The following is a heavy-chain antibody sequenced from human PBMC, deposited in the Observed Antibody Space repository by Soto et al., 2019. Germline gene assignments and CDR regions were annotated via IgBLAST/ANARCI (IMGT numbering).Heavy chain of an antibody. CDR3: ARSEGSGSYPTLYVGMDV. D-gene: IGHD3-10*01. CDR1: GGTFSSYA. Sequence: QVQLVQSGAEVKKPGSSVKVSCKASGGTFSSYAISWVRQAPGQGLEWMGGIIPIFGTANYAQKFQGRVTITSDESTSTAYMELSSRRAEYTAVYYCARSEGSGSYPTLYVGMDVWVQGTTGTVSS. J-gene: IGHJ6*02. CDR2: IIPIFGTA. V-gene: IGHV1-69*01.